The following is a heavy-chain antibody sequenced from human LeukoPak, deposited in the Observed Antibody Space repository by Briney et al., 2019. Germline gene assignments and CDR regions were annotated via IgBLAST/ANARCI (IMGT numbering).Heavy chain of an antibody. CDR2: IYHSGST. V-gene: IGHV4-28*01. CDR3: ARTHSSGFSFDY. J-gene: IGHJ4*02. Sequence: SETLSLTCAVSGYSISSSKRWGWIRQPPGKGLEWIAYIYHSGSTYYNPSLKSRVTLSVDTSKNQFSLRLSSVTAVDTAVYYCARTHSSGFSFDYWGQGTLVTVSS. CDR1: GYSISSSKR. D-gene: IGHD6-19*01.